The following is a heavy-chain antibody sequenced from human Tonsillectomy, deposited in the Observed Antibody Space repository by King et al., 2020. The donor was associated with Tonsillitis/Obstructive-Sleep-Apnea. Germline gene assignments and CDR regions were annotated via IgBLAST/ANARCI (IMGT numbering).Heavy chain of an antibody. D-gene: IGHD2-21*01. CDR1: GFTVSSNY. V-gene: IGHV3-53*01. Sequence: VQLVESGGGLIQPGGSLRLSCAASGFTVSSNYMSWVRQAPGKGLEWVSVIYIGGRTYYADSVKGRFTISRDNSKNTLYLQMNSLRAEDTAVYYCASAYSIHDPTDYWGQGTLVTVSS. J-gene: IGHJ4*02. CDR2: IYIGGRT. CDR3: ASAYSIHDPTDY.